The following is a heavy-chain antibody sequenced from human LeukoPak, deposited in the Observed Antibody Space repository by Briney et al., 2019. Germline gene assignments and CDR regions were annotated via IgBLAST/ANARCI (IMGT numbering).Heavy chain of an antibody. Sequence: SETLSLTCTVSGGSISSSSYNWDWIRQPPGKGLEWIGNIYYSGSTYYNPSLKSRVTISVDTSKNQFSLKLSSVTAADSAVYYCARDYGGNPYFDYWGQGTLVTVSP. V-gene: IGHV4-39*02. J-gene: IGHJ4*02. CDR2: IYYSGST. CDR1: GGSISSSSYN. D-gene: IGHD4-23*01. CDR3: ARDYGGNPYFDY.